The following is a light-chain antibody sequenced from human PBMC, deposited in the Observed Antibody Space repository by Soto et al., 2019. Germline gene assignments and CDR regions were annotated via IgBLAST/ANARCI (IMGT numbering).Light chain of an antibody. CDR1: SSDVGGYNY. J-gene: IGLJ2*01. CDR2: DVN. V-gene: IGLV2-14*03. CDR3: SSHSSSSNLVV. Sequence: QSVLTQPASMSGSPGQSITISCTGTSSDVGGYNYVSWYRQHPGKAPKLMIYDVNNRPSGVSNRFSVSKSGNTASLTISGLQAEDEADYYCSSHSSSSNLVVFGGGTKLTVL.